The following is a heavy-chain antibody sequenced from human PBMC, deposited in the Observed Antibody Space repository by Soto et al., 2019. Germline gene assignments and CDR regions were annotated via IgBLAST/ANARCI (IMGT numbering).Heavy chain of an antibody. J-gene: IGHJ5*02. Sequence: RVYLSLARAAYGFTINIYAMSWVRQGPGKGREWVSTIGGSETYYADSVKGRFTISRDDSKNAVFLQMNSLRVEDTAIYYCAKDAVAGNGEYDWFDP. CDR1: GFTINIYA. V-gene: IGHV3-23*01. CDR2: IGGSET. D-gene: IGHD6-19*01. CDR3: AKDAVAGNGEYDWFDP.